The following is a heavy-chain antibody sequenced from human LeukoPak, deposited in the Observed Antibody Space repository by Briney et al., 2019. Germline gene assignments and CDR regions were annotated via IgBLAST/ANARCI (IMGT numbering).Heavy chain of an antibody. D-gene: IGHD2-15*01. J-gene: IGHJ4*02. CDR2: SGST. CDR1: GYSISSGYY. CDR3: ARTKLYCSGGSCYSSLDY. V-gene: IGHV4-38-2*02. Sequence: PSETLSLTCTVSGYSISSGYYWGWIRQPPGKGLEWIGSGSTYYNPSLKSRVTISVDTSKNQFSLKLTSVTAADTALYYCARTKLYCSGGSCYSSLDYWGQGTLVTVSS.